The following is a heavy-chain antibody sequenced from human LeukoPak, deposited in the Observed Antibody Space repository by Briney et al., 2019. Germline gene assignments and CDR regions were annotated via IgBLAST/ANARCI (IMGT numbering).Heavy chain of an antibody. Sequence: GGSLRLSCAASGFRFSSYAMSWVRQAPGKGLEWVSAISGSGVSTYYADSVKGRFTVSRDNSKNTLYLQMNSLRAEDTAVYYCARDGAPDAHCSSTSCAIRRGQGTLVTVSS. V-gene: IGHV3-23*01. J-gene: IGHJ4*02. CDR1: GFRFSSYA. CDR2: ISGSGVST. D-gene: IGHD2-2*01. CDR3: ARDGAPDAHCSSTSCAIR.